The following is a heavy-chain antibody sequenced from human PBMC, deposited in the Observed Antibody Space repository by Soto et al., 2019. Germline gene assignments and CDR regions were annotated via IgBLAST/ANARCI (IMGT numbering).Heavy chain of an antibody. D-gene: IGHD1-26*01. J-gene: IGHJ6*02. V-gene: IGHV1-69*13. CDR2: IIPIFGTA. CDR1: GGTFSSYA. CDR3: ASGVGATATPYYYYGMDV. Sequence: ASVKVSCKASGGTFSSYAISWVRQAPGQGLEWMGGIIPIFGTANYAQKFQGRATITADESTSTAYMELSSLRSEDTAVYYCASGVGATATPYYYYGMDVWGQGTTVTVSS.